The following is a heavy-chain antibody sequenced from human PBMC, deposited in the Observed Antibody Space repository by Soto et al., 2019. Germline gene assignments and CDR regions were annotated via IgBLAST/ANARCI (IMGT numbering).Heavy chain of an antibody. D-gene: IGHD2-15*01. Sequence: QVQLMQSGAEVKKPGSSVKVSCKASGSTISTNVISWVRQAPGQGLEWMGEIMPIFAAPNNAQKFQGRLTITADTSTTTVYMELSSLTSEDTSVYCCATGARYCSGGSCYPDDWGQGTLVIVSS. V-gene: IGHV1-69*06. CDR2: IMPIFAAP. CDR1: GSTISTNV. CDR3: ATGARYCSGGSCYPDD. J-gene: IGHJ4*02.